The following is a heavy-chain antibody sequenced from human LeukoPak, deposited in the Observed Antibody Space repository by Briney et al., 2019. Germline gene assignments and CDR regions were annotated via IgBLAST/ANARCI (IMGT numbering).Heavy chain of an antibody. CDR2: IKQDGSEK. J-gene: IGHJ3*02. D-gene: IGHD1-26*01. Sequence: GGSLRRSCAASGFTFSSYWMSWVRQAPGKGLEWVANIKQDGSEKYYVDSVKGRFTISRDNAKNSLYLQMNSLRAEDTAVYYCARDLGSDAFDIWGQGTMVTVSS. CDR3: ARDLGSDAFDI. V-gene: IGHV3-7*01. CDR1: GFTFSSYW.